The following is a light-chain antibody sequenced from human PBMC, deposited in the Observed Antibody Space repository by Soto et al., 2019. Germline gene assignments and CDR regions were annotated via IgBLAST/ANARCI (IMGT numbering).Light chain of an antibody. Sequence: EIVLTQSPGTLSLSPGERATLSCRASQSVTNNYLAWYQQKTGQTPRLIVYLASSRAPGIPDRFSGSGSGTHFTLTIRRVEPEDFAVYYCQQYGSSPWTFGQETKVEIK. J-gene: IGKJ1*01. V-gene: IGKV3-20*01. CDR1: QSVTNNY. CDR3: QQYGSSPWT. CDR2: LAS.